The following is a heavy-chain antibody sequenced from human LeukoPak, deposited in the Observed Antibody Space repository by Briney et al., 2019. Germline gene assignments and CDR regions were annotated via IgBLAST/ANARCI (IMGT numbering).Heavy chain of an antibody. J-gene: IGHJ6*02. CDR2: IYYSGST. Sequence: PSETLSLTCTISGDSTNTYFWSWIRQPPGKRLEWIGYIYYSGSTNYNPSLKSRVTISVDTSKNQFSLKLSSVTAADTAVYYCARDGGYGDYVGYYYGMDVWGQGTTVTVSS. V-gene: IGHV4-59*01. CDR1: GDSTNTYF. D-gene: IGHD4-17*01. CDR3: ARDGGYGDYVGYYYGMDV.